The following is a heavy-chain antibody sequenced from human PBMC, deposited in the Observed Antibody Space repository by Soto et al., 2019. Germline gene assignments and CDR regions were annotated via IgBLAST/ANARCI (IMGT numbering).Heavy chain of an antibody. CDR2: INHSGST. Sequence: QVQLQQWGAGLLKPSETLSLTCAVYGGSFSGYYWSWIRQPPGKGLEWIGEINHSGSTNYNPSHKSRVTISVDTSKNQFSLKLSSVTAADTAVYYCARENAFDIWGQGTMVTVSS. CDR3: ARENAFDI. J-gene: IGHJ3*02. CDR1: GGSFSGYY. V-gene: IGHV4-34*01.